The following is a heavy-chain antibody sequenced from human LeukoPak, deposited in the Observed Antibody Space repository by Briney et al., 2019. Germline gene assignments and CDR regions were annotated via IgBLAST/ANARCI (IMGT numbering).Heavy chain of an antibody. CDR2: IWFDGGNK. V-gene: IGHV3-33*01. J-gene: IGHJ4*02. CDR3: AREDYGDYALFDY. CDR1: GFTFSGYG. D-gene: IGHD4-17*01. Sequence: GRSLRLSCAASGFTFSGYGMHWVRQAPGKGLEWVAVIWFDGGNKYYADSVKGRFTISRDNSKNTLSLQMNSLRAEDTAVYYCAREDYGDYALFDYWGQGTLVTVSS.